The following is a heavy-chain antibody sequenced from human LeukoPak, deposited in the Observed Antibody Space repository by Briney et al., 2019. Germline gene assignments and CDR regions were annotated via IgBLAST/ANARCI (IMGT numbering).Heavy chain of an antibody. CDR1: GYTFTGYY. CDR2: INPNSGGT. Sequence: ASVKVSCKASGYTFTGYYMHWVRQAPGRGLEWMGWINPNSGGTNYAQKFQGRVTMTRDTSISTAYMELSSLRSEDMAVYYCARAHGDYATEFDYWGQGTLVTVSS. V-gene: IGHV1-2*02. J-gene: IGHJ4*02. D-gene: IGHD4-17*01. CDR3: ARAHGDYATEFDY.